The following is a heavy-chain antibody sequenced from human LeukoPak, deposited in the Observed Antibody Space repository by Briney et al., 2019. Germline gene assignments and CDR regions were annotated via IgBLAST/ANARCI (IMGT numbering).Heavy chain of an antibody. CDR2: INHSGST. J-gene: IGHJ4*02. CDR3: AVYYYDSSGYYYFDY. D-gene: IGHD3-22*01. Sequence: SETLSLTCAVYGGSFSGYYWSWIRQPPGKGLEWIGEINHSGSTNYNPSLKSRVTISVDTSKNQFSLKLSSVTAADTAVYYCAVYYYDSSGYYYFDYWGQGTLVTASS. V-gene: IGHV4-34*01. CDR1: GGSFSGYY.